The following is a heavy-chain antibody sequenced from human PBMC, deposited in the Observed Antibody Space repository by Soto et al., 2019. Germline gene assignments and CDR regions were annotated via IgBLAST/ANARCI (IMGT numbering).Heavy chain of an antibody. CDR1: GYTFTSYG. V-gene: IGHV1-18*01. Sequence: EASVKVSCKASGYTFTSYGISWVRQAPGQGLEWMGWISAYNGNTNYAQKLQGRVTMTTDTSTSTAYMELRSLRSDDTAVYYCARDLRVVVAANRFDPWGQGTLVTVSS. CDR2: ISAYNGNT. CDR3: ARDLRVVVAANRFDP. J-gene: IGHJ5*02. D-gene: IGHD2-15*01.